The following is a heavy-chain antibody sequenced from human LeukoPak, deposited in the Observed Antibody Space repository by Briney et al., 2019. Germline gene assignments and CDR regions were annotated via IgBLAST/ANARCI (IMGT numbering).Heavy chain of an antibody. CDR2: ISAYNGNT. CDR1: GYTFTSYG. Sequence: ASVKVSCKASGYTFTSYGISWVRQAPGQGLEWMGWISAYNGNTNYAQKFQGRVTMTEDTSTDTAYMELNSLRSDDTAVYYCATDPGEIVPAAKGPRGDYCYGMDVWGQGTTVTVSS. CDR3: ATDPGEIVPAAKGPRGDYCYGMDV. J-gene: IGHJ6*02. V-gene: IGHV1-18*01. D-gene: IGHD2-2*01.